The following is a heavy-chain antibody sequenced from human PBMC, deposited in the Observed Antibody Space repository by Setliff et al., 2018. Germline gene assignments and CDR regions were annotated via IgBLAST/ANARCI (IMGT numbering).Heavy chain of an antibody. J-gene: IGHJ4*02. CDR1: GYSISSGYI. V-gene: IGHV4-38-2*02. CDR3: ARSFSRREKFLLDY. Sequence: PSETLSLTCTVSGYSISSGYIWGWIRQPPGKGLEWVGNIGHTGSINYNPSLKSRLTISRDTSKNQFSLKVSSVTAADTAVYYCARSFSRREKFLLDYWGQGALVTVS. CDR2: IGHTGSI.